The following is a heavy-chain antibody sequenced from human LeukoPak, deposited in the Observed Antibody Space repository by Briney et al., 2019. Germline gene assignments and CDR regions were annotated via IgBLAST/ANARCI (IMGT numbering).Heavy chain of an antibody. CDR2: ISSSSSYI. V-gene: IGHV3-21*01. D-gene: IGHD1-26*01. J-gene: IGHJ4*02. CDR3: ARDVGRVGAPDY. Sequence: PGGSLRLSCAASGFTFSSYSMNWVRQAPGKGLEWVSSISSSSSYIYYADSVKGRFTISRDNAKNSLYLQMISLRAEDTAVYYCARDVGRVGAPDYWGQGTLVTVSS. CDR1: GFTFSSYS.